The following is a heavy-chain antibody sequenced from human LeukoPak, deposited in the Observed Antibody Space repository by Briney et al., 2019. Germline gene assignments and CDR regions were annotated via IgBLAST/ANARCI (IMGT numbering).Heavy chain of an antibody. V-gene: IGHV6-1*01. CDR2: TYYRSKWYN. Sequence: SQTLSLTCAISGDSVSSNSAAWNWIRQSPSRGLEWLGRTYYRSKWYNDYAVSVKSRITINPDTSKNQFSLQLNSVTPEDTAVYYCARDPVSSSWFVPYFDYWGQGTLVTVSS. CDR3: ARDPVSSSWFVPYFDY. CDR1: GDSVSSNSAA. J-gene: IGHJ4*02. D-gene: IGHD6-13*01.